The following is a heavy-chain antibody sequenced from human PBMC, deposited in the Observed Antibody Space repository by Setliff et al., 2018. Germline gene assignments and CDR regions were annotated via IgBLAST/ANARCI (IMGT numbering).Heavy chain of an antibody. CDR3: ARTCSGSGCYAGLES. CDR1: GFTLSSYW. Sequence: GGSLRLSCAASGFTLSSYWMHWVRQVPGKGLVWVSRINSDGSSTGYADSVKGRSTISRDNAKNTLFLQMNSLRAEDTAVYYCARTCSGSGCYAGLESWGQGTPVTVSS. D-gene: IGHD2-15*01. V-gene: IGHV3-74*01. CDR2: INSDGSST. J-gene: IGHJ4*02.